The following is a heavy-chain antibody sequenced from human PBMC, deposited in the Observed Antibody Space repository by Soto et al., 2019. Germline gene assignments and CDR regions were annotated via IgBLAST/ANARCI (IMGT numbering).Heavy chain of an antibody. CDR1: GGTFSSYS. V-gene: IGHV1-69*01. Sequence: QVQLVQSGAEVKKPGSSVKVSCKASGGTFSSYSINWVRQAPGQGLEWKGEIIPIFGTANYAQKFQGRVTITADESTSTAYMELSSLRSEDTAAYYCARDGGRHSGGIDYWGQGTLVTVSS. CDR2: IIPIFGTA. D-gene: IGHD1-26*01. CDR3: ARDGGRHSGGIDY. J-gene: IGHJ4*02.